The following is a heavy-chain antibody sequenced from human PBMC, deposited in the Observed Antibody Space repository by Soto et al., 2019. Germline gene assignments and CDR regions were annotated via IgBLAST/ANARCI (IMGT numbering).Heavy chain of an antibody. D-gene: IGHD3-16*01. J-gene: IGHJ5*02. CDR3: AKDAIANDGIWLMDS. Sequence: VGSLRLSCAASGFMFSDYAMTWARQAPGKELEWVSGLLRPGRSTYYADSVKGRFTISGDTSANTVYLQMDSLRAEDTAVYYCAKDAIANDGIWLMDSWGQGTVVTLSS. V-gene: IGHV3-23*01. CDR2: LLRPGRST. CDR1: GFMFSDYA.